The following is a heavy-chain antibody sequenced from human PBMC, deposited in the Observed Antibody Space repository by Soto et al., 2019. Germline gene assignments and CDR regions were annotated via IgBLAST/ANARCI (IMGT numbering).Heavy chain of an antibody. CDR3: AIREGGYYCYGLAV. CDR2: ISAYNGNT. D-gene: IGHD1-26*01. CDR1: GYTFTSYG. Sequence: ASVKVSCKASGYTFTSYGISWVRQAPGQGLEWMGWISAYNGNTNYAQKLQGRVTMTTDTSTSTAYMELRSLRSDDTAVYYCAIREGGYYCYGLAVWGQGTTVTVSS. J-gene: IGHJ6*02. V-gene: IGHV1-18*01.